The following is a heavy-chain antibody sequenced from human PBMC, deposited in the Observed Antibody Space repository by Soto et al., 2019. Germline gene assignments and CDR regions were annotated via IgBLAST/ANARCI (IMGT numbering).Heavy chain of an antibody. D-gene: IGHD4-17*01. CDR2: IKQDGSEK. J-gene: IGHJ4*02. CDR3: RGDPDYGGTTVY. Sequence: EVQLVESGGGLVQPGGSLRLSCAASGFTFSSYGMSWVRQAPGKGLEWVANIKQDGSEKYYVDSVKGRFTISRDNAKNSLYLQMNSRRGDDTAVYYWRGDPDYGGTTVYWGQGTLVTVSS. CDR1: GFTFSSYG. V-gene: IGHV3-7*01.